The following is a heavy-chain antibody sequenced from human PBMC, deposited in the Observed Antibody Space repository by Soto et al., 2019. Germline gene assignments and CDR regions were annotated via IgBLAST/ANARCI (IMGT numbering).Heavy chain of an antibody. Sequence: QVHLVQSGAEVKKPGASVKVSGKGSGYAFTTYGITWVRQAPGQGLEWMGWISAHNGNTNYAQKLQGRVTVTRDTSTSTAYMELRSLRSDDTAVDYCARGRYGDYWGQGALVTVSS. CDR3: ARGRYGDY. CDR2: ISAHNGNT. D-gene: IGHD1-1*01. CDR1: GYAFTTYG. V-gene: IGHV1-18*01. J-gene: IGHJ4*02.